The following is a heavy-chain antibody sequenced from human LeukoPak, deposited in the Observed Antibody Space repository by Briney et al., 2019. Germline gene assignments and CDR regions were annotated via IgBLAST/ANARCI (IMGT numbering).Heavy chain of an antibody. CDR3: AIAVTNYDILTGYYMDYFGC. V-gene: IGHV3-11*05. CDR1: GFTFSDYY. D-gene: IGHD3-9*01. Sequence: PGGSLRLSCAAPGFTFSDYYISWIRQAPGRGLEWVSYIFSSSSYTNYADSVKGRFTISRDNAKNSLYLQMNSLRAEGTAVYYCAIAVTNYDILTGYYMDYFGCWGQGTLVTVSS. CDR2: IFSSSSYT. J-gene: IGHJ4*02.